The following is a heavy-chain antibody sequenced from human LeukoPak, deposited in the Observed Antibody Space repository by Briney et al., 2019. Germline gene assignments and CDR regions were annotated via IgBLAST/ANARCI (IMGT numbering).Heavy chain of an antibody. D-gene: IGHD3-22*01. CDR1: GYSISSGYY. J-gene: IGHJ4*02. V-gene: IGHV4-38-2*01. CDR3: ARTTYYYDSSFYRTTYYFDY. CDR2: IYHSGST. Sequence: PSETLSLTCAVSGYSISSGYYWGWIRQPPGKGLEWIGSIYHSGSTYYNPSLKSRVTISVDTSKNQFSLKLSSVTAADTAVYYCARTTYYYDSSFYRTTYYFDYWGQGTLVTVSS.